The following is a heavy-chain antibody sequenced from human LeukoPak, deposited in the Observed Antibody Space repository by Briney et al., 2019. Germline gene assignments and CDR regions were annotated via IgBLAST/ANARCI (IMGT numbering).Heavy chain of an antibody. V-gene: IGHV1-24*01. CDR1: GYTLTELS. Sequence: ASVKVSCKVSGYTLTELSMHWVRQAPGKGLEWMGGFDPEDGETIYAQKFQGRVTMTEDTSTDTAYMELSSLRSEGTAVYYCATDLPYYYDSSGYYYFDYWGQGTLVTVSS. J-gene: IGHJ4*02. D-gene: IGHD3-22*01. CDR2: FDPEDGET. CDR3: ATDLPYYYDSSGYYYFDY.